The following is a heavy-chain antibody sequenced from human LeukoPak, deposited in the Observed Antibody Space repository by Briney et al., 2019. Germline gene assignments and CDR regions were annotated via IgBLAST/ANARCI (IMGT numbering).Heavy chain of an antibody. Sequence: NPSETLSLTCTVPGGSISSYYWSWVRQPAGKGLEWIGRIYASGNTNYNPSLKGRVTMTVDTSKNQFSLNLSSVTAADTAVYYCARGRGSSWYYFDSWGQGTLVTVSS. CDR2: IYASGNT. V-gene: IGHV4-4*07. J-gene: IGHJ4*02. D-gene: IGHD6-13*01. CDR3: ARGRGSSWYYFDS. CDR1: GGSISSYY.